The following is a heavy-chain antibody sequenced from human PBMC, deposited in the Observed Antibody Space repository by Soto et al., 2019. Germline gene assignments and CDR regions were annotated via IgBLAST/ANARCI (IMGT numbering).Heavy chain of an antibody. CDR3: ASDQHSAVTTGGWFES. D-gene: IGHD4-17*01. V-gene: IGHV3-23*01. Sequence: EVQLLESGGGLIQPGGSLRLSCAASGFSFKSYAMSWVRQAPGTGLMWVSIISGTGGTTFYADSVKGRFTISRDNSKDMVSLQMDSLRADDTALYYCASDQHSAVTTGGWFESWGQGTLVTVSS. CDR1: GFSFKSYA. J-gene: IGHJ5*01. CDR2: ISGTGGTT.